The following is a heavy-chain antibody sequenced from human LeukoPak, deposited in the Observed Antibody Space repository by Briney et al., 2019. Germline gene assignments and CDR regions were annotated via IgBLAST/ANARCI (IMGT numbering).Heavy chain of an antibody. CDR2: IYPGDSDT. D-gene: IGHD3-22*01. Sequence: HGESLKISCKGSGYSFTSYWIGWVRQMPGKGLEWMGIIYPGDSDTRYSPSFQGQVTISADKSISTAYLQWSSLKASDTAMYYCARGRSGYYDSSGSNWFDPWGQGTLVTVSS. V-gene: IGHV5-51*01. J-gene: IGHJ5*02. CDR1: GYSFTSYW. CDR3: ARGRSGYYDSSGSNWFDP.